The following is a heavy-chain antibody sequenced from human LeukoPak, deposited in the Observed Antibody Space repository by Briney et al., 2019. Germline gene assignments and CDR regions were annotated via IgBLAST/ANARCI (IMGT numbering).Heavy chain of an antibody. V-gene: IGHV4-4*09. CDR1: GFSISTYY. CDR2: IYSSGSS. CDR3: ARAEGGTISRSWYVDWFDP. J-gene: IGHJ5*02. Sequence: WETLSLTCAVSGFSISTYYWNWIRQPPGKGLEWVSYIYSSGSSKYNPSLKSRVTMSVVTSKNQYSLKLRSVTAADTAVDYSARAEGGTISRSWYVDWFDPWGQGTLVTVSS. D-gene: IGHD6-13*01.